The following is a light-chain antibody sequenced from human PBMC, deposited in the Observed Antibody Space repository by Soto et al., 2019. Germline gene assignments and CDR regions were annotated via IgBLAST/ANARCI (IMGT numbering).Light chain of an antibody. J-gene: IGKJ2*01. CDR3: MQISHFPRT. Sequence: DIVLTQSPLSMAVMIGQATSISSKSSESLVSIDGRTYMSWLHQRPGQPPRLLIYGVFNRVFGVPERFIGTGAETDFTLQITSVEPEDVGVYYCMQISHFPRTFGQGTRLEI. CDR1: ESLVSIDGRTY. CDR2: GVF. V-gene: IGKV2-24*01.